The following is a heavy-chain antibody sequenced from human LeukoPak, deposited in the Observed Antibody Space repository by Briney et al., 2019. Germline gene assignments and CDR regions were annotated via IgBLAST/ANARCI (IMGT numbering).Heavy chain of an antibody. CDR1: GFTFSNSG. Sequence: GGSLRLSCVASGFTFSNSGMSWVRQPPGKGLEWVSSINGGGDTTYYADSVRGRFTISRDNSKNTLFLQMSSLRSEDTAVYYCATDAHLITTHIVVVPAAKGNYYYYGMDVWGQGTTVTVSS. CDR2: INGGGDTT. D-gene: IGHD2-2*01. CDR3: ATDAHLITTHIVVVPAAKGNYYYYGMDV. J-gene: IGHJ6*02. V-gene: IGHV3-23*01.